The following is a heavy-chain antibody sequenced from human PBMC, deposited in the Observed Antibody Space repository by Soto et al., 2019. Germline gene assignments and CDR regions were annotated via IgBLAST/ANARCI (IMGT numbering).Heavy chain of an antibody. CDR3: ARPISGGWFDP. CDR2: IYPGDSDT. D-gene: IGHD2-2*02. CDR1: GYSFTNYW. V-gene: IGHV5-51*01. J-gene: IGHJ5*02. Sequence: PGESLKISCKASGYSFTNYWIGWVRQLPGKGLEWMGIIYPGDSDTRYSPSFQGQVTISADKSINTAYLQWSSLKASDSAMYYCARPISGGWFDPWGQGTLVTVSS.